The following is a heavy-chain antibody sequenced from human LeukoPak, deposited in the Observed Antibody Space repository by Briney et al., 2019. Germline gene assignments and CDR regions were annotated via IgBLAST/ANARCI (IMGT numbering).Heavy chain of an antibody. CDR1: GGSISSYY. J-gene: IGHJ4*02. CDR3: ARVRPHYYDSSGYGGVYFDY. V-gene: IGHV4-4*09. D-gene: IGHD3-22*01. Sequence: SETLSLTCPVSGGSISSYYWSWIRPPPGKGLEWIGYIYTSGSTNYNPSLKSRVTISVDTSKNQFSLKLSSVTAADTAVYYCARVRPHYYDSSGYGGVYFDYWGQGTLVTVSS. CDR2: IYTSGST.